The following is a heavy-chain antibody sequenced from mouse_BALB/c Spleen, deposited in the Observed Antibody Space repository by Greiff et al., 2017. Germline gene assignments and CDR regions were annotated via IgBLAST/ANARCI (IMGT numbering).Heavy chain of an antibody. CDR1: GYTFTSYW. V-gene: IGHV1-87*01. J-gene: IGHJ4*01. CDR3: ARWGFGSAMDY. Sequence: QVQLQQSGAELARPGASVKLSCKASGYTFTSYWMQWVKQRPGQGLEWIGAIYPGDGDTRYTQKFKGKATLTADKSSSTAYMQLSSLASEDSAVYYCARWGFGSAMDYWGQGTSVTVSS. CDR2: IYPGDGDT. D-gene: IGHD2-3*01.